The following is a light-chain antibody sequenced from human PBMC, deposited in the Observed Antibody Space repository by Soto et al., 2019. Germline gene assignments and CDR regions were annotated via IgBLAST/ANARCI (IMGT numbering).Light chain of an antibody. CDR3: QQYNNWPVT. CDR2: GAS. J-gene: IGKJ1*01. Sequence: EIVMTQSPATLSASPGERVTLSCRASQSVSSNLDWYQQKPGQAPRLLIYGASNRTTGIPARFSGSGSGTEFNLTISSLQSEDFAVYYCQQYNNWPVTFGQGTKVEIK. CDR1: QSVSSN. V-gene: IGKV3-15*01.